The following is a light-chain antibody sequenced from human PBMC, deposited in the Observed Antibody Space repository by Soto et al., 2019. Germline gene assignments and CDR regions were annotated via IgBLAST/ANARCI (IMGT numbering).Light chain of an antibody. CDR2: TAS. CDR3: QQRNSYTIT. V-gene: IGKV1-9*01. CDR1: QGIGNY. Sequence: EIQWTQSPSFLSASVGDRVTITCRASQGIGNYLAWYQQKQGKAPNLLIHTASTLQSGVPSRFSGSVSGTEGTITISRLQHEDGATYYGQQRNSYTITFGQGTRLEIK. J-gene: IGKJ5*01.